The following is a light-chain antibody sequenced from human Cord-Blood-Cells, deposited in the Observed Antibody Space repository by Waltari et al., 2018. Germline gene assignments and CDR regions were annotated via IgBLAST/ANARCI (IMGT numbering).Light chain of an antibody. Sequence: QSALTQPASVSGSPGQSITISCTGTSSDVGGYNYVSWYQQHPGKAPKRMSYDVSIRPSGLSNRCSGSKSGNTACLTISGLQAEDEADYDCSSYTSSSILFGGGTKLTVL. CDR1: SSDVGGYNY. CDR2: DVS. J-gene: IGLJ2*01. CDR3: SSYTSSSIL. V-gene: IGLV2-14*01.